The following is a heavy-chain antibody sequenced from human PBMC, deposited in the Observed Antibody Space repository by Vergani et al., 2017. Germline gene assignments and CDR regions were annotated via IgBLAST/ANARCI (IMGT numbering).Heavy chain of an antibody. V-gene: IGHV1-69*06. CDR2: ITPLFGTT. CDR1: GGTFSSHG. J-gene: IGHJ6*02. D-gene: IGHD3-10*01. Sequence: QMQLVQSGAEVKKPGSSVKVSCKASGGTFSSHGISWVRQAPGQGFEWMGRITPLFGTTNIPQKFRGRVTITADKSTGTAYMELSSLKSEDTAMYYCSRDPWLSSGSGKQFYGMDVWGQGTKVTVS. CDR3: SRDPWLSSGSGKQFYGMDV.